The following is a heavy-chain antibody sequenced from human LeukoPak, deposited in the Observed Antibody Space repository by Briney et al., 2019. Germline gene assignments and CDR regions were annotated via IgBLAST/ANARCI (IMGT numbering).Heavy chain of an antibody. CDR1: GGSFSGYY. CDR3: ARGLYGYCSGGSCYSDDY. J-gene: IGHJ4*02. V-gene: IGHV4-34*01. CDR2: INNSGST. D-gene: IGHD2-15*01. Sequence: SETLSLTCAVYGGSFSGYYWSWIRQPPGKGLEWIGEINNSGSTNYNPSLKSRVTISVDTSKNQFSLKLSSVTAADTAVYYCARGLYGYCSGGSCYSDDYWGQGTLVTVSS.